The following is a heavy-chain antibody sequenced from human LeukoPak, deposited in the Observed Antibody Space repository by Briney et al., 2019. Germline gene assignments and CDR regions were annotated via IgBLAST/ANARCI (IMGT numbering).Heavy chain of an antibody. CDR3: AREGEYYDFWSGHSPYYYYMDV. Sequence: SETLSLTCISSGGSISSYYWSWIRQPPGKGLEWIGSIYYSGSTYYNPSLKSRVTISVDTSKNQFSLKLSSVTAADTAVYYCAREGEYYDFWSGHSPYYYYMDVWGKGTTVTVSS. J-gene: IGHJ6*03. D-gene: IGHD3-3*01. V-gene: IGHV4-59*12. CDR2: IYYSGST. CDR1: GGSISSYY.